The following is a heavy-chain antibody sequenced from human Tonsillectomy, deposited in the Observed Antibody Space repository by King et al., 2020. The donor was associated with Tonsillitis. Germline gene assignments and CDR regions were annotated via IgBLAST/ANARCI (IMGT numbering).Heavy chain of an antibody. V-gene: IGHV3-33*05. CDR1: GFTFSSFG. D-gene: IGHD4-17*01. CDR3: AKHDYESDAFDI. CDR2: ISHDGSNK. J-gene: IGHJ3*02. Sequence: VQLVESAGGVVQPGRSLRLSCAASGFTFSSFGMHWVRQAPGKGLEWVAVISHDGSNKHYADSVKGRFTISRDNSKNTLYLQMNSLRAEDTAFYYCAKHDYESDAFDIWGQGTMVTVSS.